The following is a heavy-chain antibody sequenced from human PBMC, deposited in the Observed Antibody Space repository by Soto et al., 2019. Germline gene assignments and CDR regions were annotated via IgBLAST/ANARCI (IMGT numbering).Heavy chain of an antibody. CDR2: MNPGSGKT. Sequence: ASVKVSCEASGYTVINYDISWVRQATGQGLEWMGWMNPGSGKTGYANKFQGRVTMTRDASTSTAHLELSSLTSEDTAVYYCARRASSGTLNWFDAWVHGTLVTVSS. CDR1: GYTVINYD. J-gene: IGHJ5*01. V-gene: IGHV1-8*02. CDR3: ARRASSGTLNWFDA.